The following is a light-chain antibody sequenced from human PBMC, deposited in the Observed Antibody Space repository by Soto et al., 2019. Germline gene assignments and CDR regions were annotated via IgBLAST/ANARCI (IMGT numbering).Light chain of an antibody. CDR2: GAS. CDR3: QQYNNWPTWT. Sequence: EIVMTQSPVTLSVSPGERATLSCGASQSVSDNLAWYQQKPGQAXRLLIYGASTRATGIPARFSGSGSGTEFTLTISSLQSEDFAPYYCQQYNNWPTWTFGQGTKVDNK. J-gene: IGKJ1*01. CDR1: QSVSDN. V-gene: IGKV3-15*01.